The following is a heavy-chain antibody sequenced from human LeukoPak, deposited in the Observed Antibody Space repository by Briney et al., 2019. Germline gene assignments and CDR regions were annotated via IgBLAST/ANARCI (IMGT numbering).Heavy chain of an antibody. J-gene: IGHJ2*01. CDR1: GFTFSSYS. D-gene: IGHD6-13*01. CDR3: ARESSSSWPWYFDL. V-gene: IGHV3-48*04. CDR2: ISSGSSTI. Sequence: GGSLRLSCAASGFTFSSYSMNWVRQAPGKGLEWVSYISSGSSTIYYADSVKGRFTISRDNAKNSLYLQMNSLRAEDTAVYYCARESSSSWPWYFDLWGRGTLVTVSS.